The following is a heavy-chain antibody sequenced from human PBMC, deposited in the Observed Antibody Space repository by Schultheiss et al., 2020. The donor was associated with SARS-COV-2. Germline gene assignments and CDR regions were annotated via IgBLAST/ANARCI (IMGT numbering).Heavy chain of an antibody. CDR1: GFTFSSYS. V-gene: IGHV3-53*04. CDR2: IYSGGST. Sequence: GGFLRLSCAASGFTFSSYSMNWVRQAPGKGLEWVSVIYSGGSTYYADSVKGRFTISRHNSKNTLYLQMNSLRAEDTAVYYCARVMGVRQSMYSSGWYVGWDYWGQGTLVTVSS. CDR3: ARVMGVRQSMYSSGWYVGWDY. D-gene: IGHD6-19*01. J-gene: IGHJ4*02.